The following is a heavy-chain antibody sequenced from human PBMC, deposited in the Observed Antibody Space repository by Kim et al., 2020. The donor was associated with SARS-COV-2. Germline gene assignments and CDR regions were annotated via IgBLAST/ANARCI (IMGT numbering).Heavy chain of an antibody. CDR2: IIPILGIA. Sequence: SVKVSCKASGGTFSSYAISWVRQAPGQGLEWMGRIIPILGIANYAQKFQGRVTITADKSTSTAYMELSSLRSEDTAVYYCARGDHPGAYYYYYYMDVWG. D-gene: IGHD1-26*01. V-gene: IGHV1-69*04. J-gene: IGHJ6*03. CDR3: ARGDHPGAYYYYYYMDV. CDR1: GGTFSSYA.